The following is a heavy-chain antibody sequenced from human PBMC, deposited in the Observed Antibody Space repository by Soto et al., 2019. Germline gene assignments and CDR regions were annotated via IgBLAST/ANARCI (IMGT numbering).Heavy chain of an antibody. Sequence: QVQLQQWGAGLLKPSETLSLTCAVYGGSFSGYYWSWIRQPPGKGLEWIGEINHSGSTNYNPSLKSRVTISVDTSKHQLALKLSSVTAADTAVYYCARGPRLGTVVVTATRLDYWGQGTLVTVSS. CDR3: ARGPRLGTVVVTATRLDY. D-gene: IGHD2-21*02. V-gene: IGHV4-34*01. CDR2: INHSGST. J-gene: IGHJ4*02. CDR1: GGSFSGYY.